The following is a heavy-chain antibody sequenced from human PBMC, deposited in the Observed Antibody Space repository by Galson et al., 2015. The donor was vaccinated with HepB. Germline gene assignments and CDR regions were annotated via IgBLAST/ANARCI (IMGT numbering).Heavy chain of an antibody. J-gene: IGHJ4*02. CDR1: GGSFSGYS. Sequence: CAVYGGSFSGYSWNWIRQPPGKGLEWIGEINHSGNTNYSPSLNSRVTMSVDTAKNQFSLQLSSVTAADTAVYYCARGGGFCSGASCHPLDYWGRGTLVTFSS. D-gene: IGHD2-15*01. V-gene: IGHV4-34*01. CDR3: ARGGGFCSGASCHPLDY. CDR2: INHSGNT.